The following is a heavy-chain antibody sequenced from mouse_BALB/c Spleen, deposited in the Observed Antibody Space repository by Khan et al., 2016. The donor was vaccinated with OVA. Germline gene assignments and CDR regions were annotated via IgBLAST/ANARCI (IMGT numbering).Heavy chain of an antibody. CDR1: GYTFTDYA. CDR2: ISTYYGDA. J-gene: IGHJ3*01. D-gene: IGHD2-1*01. CDR3: AKGNGNARFAY. Sequence: QVQLQQSGAELVRPGVSVKISCKGSGYTFTDYAMHWVKQSHAKSLEWIGVISTYYGDATYNQKFKGTATMTVDKSSSTAYMELARLTSEDSAIYDCAKGNGNARFAYWGQGTLVTVSA. V-gene: IGHV1S137*01.